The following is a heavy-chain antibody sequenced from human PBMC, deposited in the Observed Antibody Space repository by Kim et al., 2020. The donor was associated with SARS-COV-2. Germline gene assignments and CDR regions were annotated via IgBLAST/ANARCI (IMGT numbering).Heavy chain of an antibody. CDR1: GGSISSSSYY. D-gene: IGHD3-22*01. J-gene: IGHJ4*02. CDR3: ARQPGREYYDSSGYLDY. CDR2: IYYSGST. Sequence: SETLSLTCTVSGGSISSSSYYWGWIRQPPGKGLEWIGSIYYSGSTYYNPSLKSRVTISVDTSKNQFSLKLSSVTAADTAVYYCARQPGREYYDSSGYLDYWGQGALVTVSS. V-gene: IGHV4-39*01.